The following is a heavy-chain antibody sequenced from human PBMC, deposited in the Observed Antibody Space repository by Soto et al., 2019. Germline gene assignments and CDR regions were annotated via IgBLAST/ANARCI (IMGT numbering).Heavy chain of an antibody. D-gene: IGHD3-10*01. CDR2: VNPIVSMS. Sequence: QVQLVQSGAEVKRPGSSVKVSCKASGDTFNFYSINWVRQAPRLELEWMGRVNPIVSMSNYAQKFQGRVTMTADKSTSTAYMELSSLRSEDTAIYYCASSYGSGYRAFDYWGQGALVTVSS. J-gene: IGHJ4*02. CDR1: GDTFNFYS. V-gene: IGHV1-69*02. CDR3: ASSYGSGYRAFDY.